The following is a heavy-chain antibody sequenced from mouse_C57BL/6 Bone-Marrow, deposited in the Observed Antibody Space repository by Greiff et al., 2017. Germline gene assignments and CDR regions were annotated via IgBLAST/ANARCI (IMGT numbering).Heavy chain of an antibody. Sequence: EVQLVESGGDLVKPGGSLKLSCAASGFTFSSYGLSWVRQTPDKRLEWVATISSGGRYTYYPDSVKGRFTLSRDNAKNTLYLQKSSLKSEDTAMYYCAREANLLWYWYFDVWGTGTTVTVSS. CDR1: GFTFSSYG. V-gene: IGHV5-6*01. CDR2: ISSGGRYT. D-gene: IGHD2-1*01. J-gene: IGHJ1*03. CDR3: AREANLLWYWYFDV.